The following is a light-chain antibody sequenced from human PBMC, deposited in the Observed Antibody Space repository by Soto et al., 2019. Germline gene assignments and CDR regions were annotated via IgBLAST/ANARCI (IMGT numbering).Light chain of an antibody. CDR1: QDIITL. V-gene: IGKV1-12*01. Sequence: DVRMTQSPSSVSASVGDRVTITCRASQDIITLLAWYQQRPGKAPKVLIYGASFLQSGVPSRFSGSGSGTDFTLTISSLQPEDFATYFCQQGNSFPWTFGQGTKVEIK. CDR2: GAS. J-gene: IGKJ1*01. CDR3: QQGNSFPWT.